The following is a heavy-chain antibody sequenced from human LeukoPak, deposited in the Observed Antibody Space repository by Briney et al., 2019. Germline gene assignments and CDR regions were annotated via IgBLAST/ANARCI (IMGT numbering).Heavy chain of an antibody. D-gene: IGHD3-16*01. CDR3: AKGGGGYQDFDY. V-gene: IGHV3-30*18. J-gene: IGHJ4*02. Sequence: PGRSLRLSCAASGFTFSSYGMHWVRQAPGKGLEWVTAISYDGSNKYYADSVKGRFTISRDKNTLYLQMNSLRAEDTAVYYCAKGGGGYQDFDYWGQGTLVTVSS. CDR2: ISYDGSNK. CDR1: GFTFSSYG.